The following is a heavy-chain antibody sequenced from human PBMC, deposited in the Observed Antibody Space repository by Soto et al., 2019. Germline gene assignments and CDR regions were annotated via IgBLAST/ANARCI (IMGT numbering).Heavy chain of an antibody. CDR3: AYSQTSALATDRYRFGS. V-gene: IGHV2-5*01. D-gene: IGHD2-15*01. Sequence: QITLKESGPPLVKPTQTLTLTCTCSGFALSTRGVGVGWIRQPPGKALEWLALIYWHDEKRNNPSLKSRLTITKKTSKIRAVLIMTIVEPVDTGTYNCAYSQTSALATDRYRFGSWGHGSPVTVSS. J-gene: IGHJ5*01. CDR1: GFALSTRGVG. CDR2: IYWHDEK.